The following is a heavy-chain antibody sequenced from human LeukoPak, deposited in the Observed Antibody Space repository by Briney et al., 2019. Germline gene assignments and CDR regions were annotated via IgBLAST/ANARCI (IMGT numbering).Heavy chain of an antibody. CDR1: GGSFSGYY. D-gene: IGHD3-10*01. CDR3: ARERPPYYYGSGSYRAFDI. CDR2: INHSGST. V-gene: IGHV4-34*01. J-gene: IGHJ3*02. Sequence: PSEILSLTCAVYGGSFSGYYWSWIRQPPGKGLEWIGEINHSGSTNYNPSLKSRVTISVDTSKNQFSLKLSSVTAADTAVYYCARERPPYYYGSGSYRAFDIWGQGTMVTVSS.